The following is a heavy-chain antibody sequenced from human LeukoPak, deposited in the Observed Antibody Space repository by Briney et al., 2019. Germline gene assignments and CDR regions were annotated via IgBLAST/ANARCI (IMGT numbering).Heavy chain of an antibody. J-gene: IGHJ4*02. V-gene: IGHV3-53*01. CDR2: IYRGGST. CDR3: ARDRGAAAGN. Sequence: GGSLRLSCAASGFNVSSNYMSWVRQAPGKGLEWVSVIYRGGSTYYADSVKGRFTMSRDNSKNTVYLQMDSLRAEDTAVYYCARDRGAAAGNWGQGTLVTVSS. D-gene: IGHD6-13*01. CDR1: GFNVSSNY.